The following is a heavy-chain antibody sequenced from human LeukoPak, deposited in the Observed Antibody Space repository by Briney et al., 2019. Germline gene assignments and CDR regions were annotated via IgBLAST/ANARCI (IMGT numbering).Heavy chain of an antibody. CDR2: ISGSGGST. V-gene: IGHV3-23*01. CDR3: AKGRKKGVGSGYDFSHDY. D-gene: IGHD5-12*01. J-gene: IGHJ4*02. Sequence: PGGSLRLSCAASGFTFSSYAMSWVRQAPGKGLEWVSAISGSGGSTYYADSVKGRFTISRDNSKNTLYLQMNSLRAEDTAVYYCAKGRKKGVGSGYDFSHDYWGQGTLVTVSS. CDR1: GFTFSSYA.